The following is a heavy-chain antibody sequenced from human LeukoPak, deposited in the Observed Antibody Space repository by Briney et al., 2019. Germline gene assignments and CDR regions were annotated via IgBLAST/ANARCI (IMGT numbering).Heavy chain of an antibody. D-gene: IGHD3-10*01. J-gene: IGHJ4*02. CDR2: INPKRGDT. CDR3: AREIGSGSFLDN. Sequence: ASVTVSCKASGYTFTSFYIHWVRQAPGQGLEWMGWINPKRGDTNHAQKFQGRVTMTRDTSISTVYMELNSLRSDDTAVYYCAREIGSGSFLDNWGQGTLVTVSS. CDR1: GYTFTSFY. V-gene: IGHV1-2*02.